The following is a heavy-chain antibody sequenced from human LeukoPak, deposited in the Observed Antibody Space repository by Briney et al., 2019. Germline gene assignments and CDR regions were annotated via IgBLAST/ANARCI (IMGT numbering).Heavy chain of an antibody. Sequence: ASVKVSCKASVGTFSSYAISWVRQAPGQGLEWMGGIIPLFGTPNYAQKFQGRVTITTDKSTGTAYMELSSLRSEDTTIYCCASNDIPAAAKGGYFDYWGQGTLVTVSS. J-gene: IGHJ4*02. CDR1: VGTFSSYA. CDR3: ASNDIPAAAKGGYFDY. CDR2: IIPLFGTP. D-gene: IGHD6-13*01. V-gene: IGHV1-69*05.